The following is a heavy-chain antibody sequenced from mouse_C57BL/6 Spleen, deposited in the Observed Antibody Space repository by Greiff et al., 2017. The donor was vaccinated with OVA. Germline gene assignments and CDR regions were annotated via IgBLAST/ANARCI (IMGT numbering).Heavy chain of an antibody. CDR1: GYTFTSYW. Sequence: QVQLQQPGAELVRPGSSVKLSCKASGYTFTSYWMHWVKQRPIQGLEWIGNIDPSDSETHYNQKFKDKATLTVDKSSSTAYMQLSSLTSEDSAVYYCARSAQARYYFDYWGQGTTLTVSS. J-gene: IGHJ2*01. D-gene: IGHD3-2*02. CDR3: ARSAQARYYFDY. V-gene: IGHV1-52*01. CDR2: IDPSDSET.